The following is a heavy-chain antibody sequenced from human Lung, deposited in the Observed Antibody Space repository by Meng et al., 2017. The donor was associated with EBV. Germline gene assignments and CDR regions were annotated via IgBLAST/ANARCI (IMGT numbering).Heavy chain of an antibody. Sequence: EVQLVESGGGLVKPGGSLRLSCAASGFTFSNAWMSWVRQAPGKGLEWVGRIKSKTDGGTTDYAAPVKGRFTISRDDSKNMLYLQMNSLKSEDTAVYYCTRWSYGGMAYWCQGTLVTVSS. J-gene: IGHJ4*02. CDR2: IKSKTDGGTT. CDR1: GFTFSNAW. D-gene: IGHD4-23*01. CDR3: TRWSYGGMAY. V-gene: IGHV3-15*01.